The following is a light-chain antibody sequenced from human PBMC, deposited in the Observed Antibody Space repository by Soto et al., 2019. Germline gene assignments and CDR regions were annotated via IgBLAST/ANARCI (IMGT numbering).Light chain of an antibody. J-gene: IGLJ7*01. CDR1: SSDVGGYNY. CDR2: EVS. CDR3: SSFEASNNLL. V-gene: IGLV2-8*01. Sequence: QSALTQPPSASGSPGQSVTISCTGTSSDVGGYNYVSWYQQHPGKAPKLMIYEVSKRPSGVPDLFSGAKSGNTASLTVSGLQVEDEADYYCSSFEASNNLLFGGGTPLTVL.